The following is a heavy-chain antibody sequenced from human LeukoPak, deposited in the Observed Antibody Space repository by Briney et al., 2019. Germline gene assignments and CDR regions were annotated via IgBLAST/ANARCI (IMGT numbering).Heavy chain of an antibody. J-gene: IGHJ4*02. CDR1: GFTLSNYG. Sequence: GSLRLSCAASGFTLSNYGMHWVRQAPGKGLEWVAFIRYDGSNKHYADSVKGRFTISRDNSKNTLYLQVNSLRAEDTAVYYCAKDGNWNYFDYWGQGTLVTVSS. V-gene: IGHV3-30*02. CDR2: IRYDGSNK. CDR3: AKDGNWNYFDY. D-gene: IGHD1-20*01.